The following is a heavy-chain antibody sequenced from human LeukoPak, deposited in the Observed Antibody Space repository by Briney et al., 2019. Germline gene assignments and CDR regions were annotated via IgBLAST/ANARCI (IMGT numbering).Heavy chain of an antibody. V-gene: IGHV4-61*01. J-gene: IGHJ2*01. D-gene: IGHD3-3*01. CDR3: ARAPAGDFWSGPGPDWYFDL. Sequence: SETLSLTCTVSGGSISSSSYYWSWIRQPPGKGLEWIGYIYYSGSTNYNPSLKSRVTISVDTSKNQFSLKLSSVTAADTAVYYCARAPAGDFWSGPGPDWYFDLWGRGTLVTVSS. CDR1: GGSISSSSYY. CDR2: IYYSGST.